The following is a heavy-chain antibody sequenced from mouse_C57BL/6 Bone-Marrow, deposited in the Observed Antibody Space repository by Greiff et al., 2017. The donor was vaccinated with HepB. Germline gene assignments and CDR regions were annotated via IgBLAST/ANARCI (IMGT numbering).Heavy chain of an antibody. CDR2: ISSGGSYT. CDR1: GFTFSSYG. J-gene: IGHJ1*03. CDR3: ARKGGYYVGYFDV. V-gene: IGHV5-6*01. Sequence: EVKLVESGGDLVKPGGSLKLSCAASGFTFSSYGMSWVRQTPDKRLEWVAIISSGGSYTYYPDSVKGRFTISRDNAKNTLYLQMSRLKSEDTAMYYCARKGGYYVGYFDVWGTGTTVTVSS. D-gene: IGHD2-3*01.